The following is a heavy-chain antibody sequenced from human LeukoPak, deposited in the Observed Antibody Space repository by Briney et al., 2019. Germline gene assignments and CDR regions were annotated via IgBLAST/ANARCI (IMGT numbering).Heavy chain of an antibody. CDR3: ASGYSYGNFDY. CDR1: GGTFSSYA. V-gene: IGHV1-46*01. J-gene: IGHJ4*02. Sequence: ASVKVSCKASGGTFSSYAISWVRQAPGQGLEWMGIINPSGGSTSYAQKFQGRVTMTRDTSTSTVYMELSSLRSEDTAVYYCASGYSYGNFDYWGQGTLVTVSS. CDR2: INPSGGST. D-gene: IGHD5-18*01.